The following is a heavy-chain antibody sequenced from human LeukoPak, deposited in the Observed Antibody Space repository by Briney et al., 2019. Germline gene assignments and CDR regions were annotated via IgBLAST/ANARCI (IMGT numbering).Heavy chain of an antibody. CDR2: ITAYNGNR. V-gene: IGHV1-18*01. CDR3: ARDNDKVVDH. CDR1: GYTFSNYG. D-gene: IGHD1-1*01. J-gene: IGHJ4*01. Sequence: ASVKVSCTTSGYTFSNYGISWVRQAPGQGLEWMGWITAYNGNRLYAQRFQGRITLTTDPSTSTSYMELRSLEYDDTAIYYCARDNDKVVDHWGQGTLVTVSS.